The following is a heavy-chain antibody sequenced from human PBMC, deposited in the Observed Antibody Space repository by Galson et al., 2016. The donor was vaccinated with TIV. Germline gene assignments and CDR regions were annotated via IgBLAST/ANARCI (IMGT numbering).Heavy chain of an antibody. Sequence: SVKVSCKASGGAFISHGISWVRQAPGQGLEWMGGIIPIFGLANYAQKFQGRVTITPDDSTSTAYMELSSLRFDDTAVYYCARGGSTVTRPFDYWGQGTLVTVSS. CDR2: IIPIFGLA. V-gene: IGHV1-69*13. D-gene: IGHD4-17*01. CDR1: GGAFISHG. CDR3: ARGGSTVTRPFDY. J-gene: IGHJ4*02.